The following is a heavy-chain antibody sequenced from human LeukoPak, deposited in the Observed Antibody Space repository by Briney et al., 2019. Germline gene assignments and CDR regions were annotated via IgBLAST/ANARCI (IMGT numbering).Heavy chain of an antibody. V-gene: IGHV1-24*01. CDR1: GYTLTELS. D-gene: IGHD3-10*01. CDR2: FDAEDAET. J-gene: IGHJ4*02. CDR3: ATENASGSFFDY. Sequence: ASEKVSCKVSGYTLTELSMHWVRQAPGKGLEWMGGFDAEDAETIYAQKFQGGVTMTEDTSTDTAYMELSSLRSEDTAVYYCATENASGSFFDYWGQGTLVTVTS.